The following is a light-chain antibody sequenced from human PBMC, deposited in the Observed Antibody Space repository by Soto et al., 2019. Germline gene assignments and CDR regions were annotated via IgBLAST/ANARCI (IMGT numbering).Light chain of an antibody. CDR2: WAS. J-gene: IGKJ1*01. CDR3: QQYYTTPRT. V-gene: IGKV4-1*01. Sequence: DFVVTQSPKSLAVTLGGRATINCKSSQSLLYASKNKNYLAWYQQKPGQPPKLIIYWASTRESGVPDRFTGSGSGTDFTLTISNLQAEDAAVYYCQQYYTTPRTFGQGTKVEI. CDR1: QSLLYASKNKNY.